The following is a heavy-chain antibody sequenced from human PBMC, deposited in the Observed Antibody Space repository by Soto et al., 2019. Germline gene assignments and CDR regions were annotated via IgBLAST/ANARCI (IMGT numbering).Heavy chain of an antibody. V-gene: IGHV5-51*01. CDR3: ARGLVVVPAATGSWFDP. CDR1: GYSFTSYW. Sequence: EALKISCKGSGYSFTSYWIGWVRQMPGKGLEWMGIIYPGDSDTRYSPSFQGQVTISADKSISTAYLQWSSLKASDTAMYYCARGLVVVPAATGSWFDPWGQGTLVTVSS. D-gene: IGHD2-2*01. CDR2: IYPGDSDT. J-gene: IGHJ5*02.